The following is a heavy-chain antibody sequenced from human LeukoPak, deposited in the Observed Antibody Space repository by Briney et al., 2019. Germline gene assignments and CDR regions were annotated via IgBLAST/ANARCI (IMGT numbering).Heavy chain of an antibody. CDR1: GFTSSDYW. CDR2: IYSDVRRI. CDR3: ATSPVISRD. J-gene: IGHJ4*02. D-gene: IGHD2-21*01. Sequence: PGGSLRLSCAASGFTSSDYWMHWVRQAPGKGLEWVARIYSDVRRIKYADSVKGRFTISRDNAKNTLYLQMNALRVEDTAVYYCATSPVISRDWGQGTLVTVSS. V-gene: IGHV3-74*03.